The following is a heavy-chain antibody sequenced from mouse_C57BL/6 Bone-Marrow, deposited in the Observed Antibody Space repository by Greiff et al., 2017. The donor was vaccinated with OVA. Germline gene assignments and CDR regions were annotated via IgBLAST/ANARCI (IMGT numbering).Heavy chain of an antibody. D-gene: IGHD2-2*01. CDR1: GYSITSGYY. Sequence: EVQLQESGPGLVKPSQSLSLTCSVTGYSITSGYYWNWIRQFPGNKLEWMGYISYDGSNNYNPSLKNRISITRDTSKNQFFLKLNSVTTEDTATDYCASGNGYEGAYAMDYWGQGTSVTVSS. V-gene: IGHV3-6*01. CDR2: ISYDGSN. J-gene: IGHJ4*01. CDR3: ASGNGYEGAYAMDY.